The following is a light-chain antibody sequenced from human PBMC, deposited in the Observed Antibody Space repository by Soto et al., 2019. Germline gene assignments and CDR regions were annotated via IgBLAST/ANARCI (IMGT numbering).Light chain of an antibody. CDR1: QSISDY. CDR3: HQSFTTPHT. Sequence: DIQMTQSPSSLSASVGDRVTITCRASQSISDYLSWYQQKPGKAPNLLIYAASNLQGGVPSRFRGSGSGTDFTLTISSLQPEDSATYYCHQSFTTPHTLGQGTKLEIK. CDR2: AAS. J-gene: IGKJ2*01. V-gene: IGKV1-39*01.